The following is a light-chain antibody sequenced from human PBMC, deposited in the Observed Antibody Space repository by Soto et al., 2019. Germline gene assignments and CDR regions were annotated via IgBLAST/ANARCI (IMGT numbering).Light chain of an antibody. V-gene: IGKV1-5*03. J-gene: IGKJ1*01. CDR3: QQYNNDASWT. CDR2: KAS. CDR1: QSISTW. Sequence: DIQMTQSPSTLSASIGDRVTITCRASQSISTWLAWYQQKPGKAPKRLIYKASTLESGVPSRFSGSGSGTEFTLTISSLQPDDFATYYCQQYNNDASWTFGQGTRVQIK.